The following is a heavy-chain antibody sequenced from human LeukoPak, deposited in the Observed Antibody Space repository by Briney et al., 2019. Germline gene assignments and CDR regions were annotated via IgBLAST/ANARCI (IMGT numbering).Heavy chain of an antibody. CDR3: ARVTVGANTPLDY. CDR1: GGSISSGNYY. CDR2: IYTSGST. J-gene: IGHJ4*02. Sequence: SETLSLTCTVSGGSISSGNYYWSWIRQPAGKGLEWIGRIYTSGSTNYNPSLKSRVTISVDTSKNQISLNLSSVTAADTAFYYCARVTVGANTPLDYWGQGTLVAVSS. V-gene: IGHV4-61*02. D-gene: IGHD1-26*01.